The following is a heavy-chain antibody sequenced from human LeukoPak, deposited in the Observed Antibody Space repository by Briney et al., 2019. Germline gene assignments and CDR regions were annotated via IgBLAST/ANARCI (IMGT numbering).Heavy chain of an antibody. J-gene: IGHJ4*02. Sequence: PSQTLSLTCTVSGGSISSGDYYWSWIRQPPGKGLEWFGYIYYSGSTYYNPSLKSRVTISVDTPKNQFSLKLSSVTAADTAVYYCARAPPYYDFWSGYYKGYYFDYWGQGTLVTVSS. CDR2: IYYSGST. V-gene: IGHV4-30-4*08. D-gene: IGHD3-3*01. CDR3: ARAPPYYDFWSGYYKGYYFDY. CDR1: GGSISSGDYY.